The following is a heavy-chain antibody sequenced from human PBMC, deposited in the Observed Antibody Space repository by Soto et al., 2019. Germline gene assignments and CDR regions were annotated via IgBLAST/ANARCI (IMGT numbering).Heavy chain of an antibody. J-gene: IGHJ4*02. CDR3: ASTMVVADTFDY. V-gene: IGHV4-31*03. CDR2: IYYSGST. Sequence: QVQLQESGPGLVKPSQTLSLTCTVSGGSISSGGYYWSWIRQHPGKGLEWIGYIYYSGSTYYNPPLKSRVTIEVDTSKNHFSRKLGSVTAADTAVYYCASTMVVADTFDYWGQGTLVTVSS. CDR1: GGSISSGGYY. D-gene: IGHD2-15*01.